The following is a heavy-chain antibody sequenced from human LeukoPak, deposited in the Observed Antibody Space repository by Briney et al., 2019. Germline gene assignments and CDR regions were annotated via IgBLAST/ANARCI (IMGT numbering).Heavy chain of an antibody. Sequence: GASVKVSCKVSGYTLTELSMHWVRQAPGKGLEWMGGFDPEDGETIYAQKFQGRVTMTEDTSTDTAYMELSSLRSEDTAVYYCARAYLLETMVVNEYHDAFDIWGQGTMVTVSS. CDR1: GYTLTELS. D-gene: IGHD4-23*01. J-gene: IGHJ3*02. CDR3: ARAYLLETMVVNEYHDAFDI. V-gene: IGHV1-24*01. CDR2: FDPEDGET.